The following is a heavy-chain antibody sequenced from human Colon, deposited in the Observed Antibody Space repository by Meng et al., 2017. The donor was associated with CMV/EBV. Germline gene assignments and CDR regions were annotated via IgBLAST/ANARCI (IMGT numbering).Heavy chain of an antibody. J-gene: IGHJ5*01. CDR3: ARGRMWVVPADFHGIDS. CDR1: GYTFTSYG. D-gene: IGHD1-14*01. CDR2: INPKVGGT. V-gene: IGHV1-2*07. Sequence: ASVKVSCKASGYTFTSYGISWVRQAPGQGLEWMGWINPKVGGTAYARKFRGRVTMTRDTSASTAYMEVDRLTSDDTAVYFCARGRMWVVPADFHGIDSWGPGTMVTVSS.